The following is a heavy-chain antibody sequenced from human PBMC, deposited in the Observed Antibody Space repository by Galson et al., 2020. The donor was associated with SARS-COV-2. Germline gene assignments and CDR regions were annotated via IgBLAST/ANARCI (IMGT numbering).Heavy chain of an antibody. CDR2: IIPIFGTA. J-gene: IGHJ6*03. V-gene: IGHV1-69*06. CDR1: GGTFSSYA. CDR3: ARAGVTTVTTGYYYYYMDV. Sequence: SVKVSCKASGGTFSSYAISWVRQAPGQGLEWMGGIIPIFGTANYAQKFQGRVTITADKSTSTAYMELSSLRSEDTAVYYCARAGVTTVTTGYYYYYMDVWGKGTTVTVSS. D-gene: IGHD4-17*01.